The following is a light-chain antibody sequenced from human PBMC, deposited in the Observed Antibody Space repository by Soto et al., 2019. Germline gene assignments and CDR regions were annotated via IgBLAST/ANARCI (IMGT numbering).Light chain of an antibody. V-gene: IGKV3-20*01. CDR2: DAS. J-gene: IGKJ1*01. CDR3: QQYGSSSWI. Sequence: EIVLTQSPGTLSLSPGERATLSCRASQSVSSSYFAWYQQRFGQAPRLLIYDASSRATAIPDRFSGSGSGTDFTLIISKLEPEDFAVYYCQQYGSSSWIFGQGTKVEIK. CDR1: QSVSSSY.